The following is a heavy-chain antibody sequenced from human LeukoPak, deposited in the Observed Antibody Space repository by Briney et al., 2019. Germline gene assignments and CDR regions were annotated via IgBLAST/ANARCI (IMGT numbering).Heavy chain of an antibody. CDR3: ARGSSFDGYCSAGACDAGYYDS. J-gene: IGHJ4*02. CDR2: INHRGSS. D-gene: IGHD2-15*01. Sequence: SETLSLTCAVYGESFSAYFWNWIRQAPGKPLEYIGEINHRGSSHYNPSLKTRVTLSVDTSKNQFSLKLASVTAADTAVYFCARGSSFDGYCSAGACDAGYYDSWGQGTPVTVSS. V-gene: IGHV4-34*01. CDR1: GESFSAYF.